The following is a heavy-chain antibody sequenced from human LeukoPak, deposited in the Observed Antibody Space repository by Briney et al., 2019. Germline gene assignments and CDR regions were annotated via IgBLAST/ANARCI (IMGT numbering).Heavy chain of an antibody. V-gene: IGHV3-9*01. CDR2: ISWNSGSI. CDR1: GFTFDDYA. J-gene: IGHJ5*02. D-gene: IGHD3-10*01. Sequence: GGSLRLSCAASGFTFDDYAMHWVRQAPGKGLEWVSGISWNSGSIGYADSVKGRFTISRDNAKNSLYLQMNSLRAEDTALYYFAKGGGGSGSYYKGGNWFEPWGQGTLVTVSS. CDR3: AKGGGGSGSYYKGGNWFEP.